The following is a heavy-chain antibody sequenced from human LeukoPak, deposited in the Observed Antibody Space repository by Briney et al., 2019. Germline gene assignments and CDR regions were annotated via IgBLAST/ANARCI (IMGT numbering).Heavy chain of an antibody. J-gene: IGHJ4*02. Sequence: GGSLRLSCSASGFTFNSYAMSWVRQAPGKELEWVSAISGSGGSTYYADSVKGRFTISRDNSKNTLYLQMNSLRAEDTAVYYCAKGTDSYGRRTSFDYWGQGTLVTVSS. CDR3: AKGTDSYGRRTSFDY. CDR2: ISGSGGST. CDR1: GFTFNSYA. D-gene: IGHD5-18*01. V-gene: IGHV3-23*01.